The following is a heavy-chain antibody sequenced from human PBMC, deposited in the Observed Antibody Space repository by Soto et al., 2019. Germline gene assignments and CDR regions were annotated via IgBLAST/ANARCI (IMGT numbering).Heavy chain of an antibody. V-gene: IGHV4-59*01. CDR1: GGSISSYY. D-gene: IGHD3-22*01. J-gene: IGHJ4*02. Sequence: SETLSLTCTVSGGSISSYYWSWIRQPPGKGLEWIGYIYYSGSTNYNPSLKSRVTISVDTSKNQFSLKLSSVTAADTAVYYCASGHYYYDSSGSHYYFDYWCQGTLVIVSS. CDR2: IYYSGST. CDR3: ASGHYYYDSSGSHYYFDY.